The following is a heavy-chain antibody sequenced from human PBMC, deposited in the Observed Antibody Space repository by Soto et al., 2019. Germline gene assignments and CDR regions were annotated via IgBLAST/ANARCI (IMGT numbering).Heavy chain of an antibody. CDR1: GDSITSGVYY. J-gene: IGHJ5*02. V-gene: IGHV4-31*03. CDR3: ARGVPDFSRHEGNWFDP. Sequence: SETLSLTCTVSGDSITSGVYYWSWIRQHPGKGLEWIGYIFYSGTTYYNPSLRSRIIMSMDTSKNQFSLDLSSVTAADTALYFCARGVPDFSRHEGNWFDPWGLGTRVTVSS. CDR2: IFYSGTT. D-gene: IGHD4-4*01.